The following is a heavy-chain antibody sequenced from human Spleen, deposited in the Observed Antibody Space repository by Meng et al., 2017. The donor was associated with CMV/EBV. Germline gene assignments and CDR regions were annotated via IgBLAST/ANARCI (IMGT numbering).Heavy chain of an antibody. J-gene: IGHJ4*02. CDR3: ARQNNFIVYALDY. V-gene: IGHV4-34*01. CDR2: INHSGTT. Sequence: AVSGETVNGYYLCWIRQSPGRGLEWIVEINHSGTTNYHPSLKSRVTTSIDTSKNQFSLKLSSVTAADTAVYYCARQNNFIVYALDYWGQGALVTVSS. CDR1: GETVNGYY. D-gene: IGHD1-20*01.